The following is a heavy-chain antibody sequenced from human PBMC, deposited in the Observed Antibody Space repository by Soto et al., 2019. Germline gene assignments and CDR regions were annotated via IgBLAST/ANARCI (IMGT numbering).Heavy chain of an antibody. D-gene: IGHD6-6*01. Sequence: QVQLQQWGAGLLKPSETLSLTCAVYGGSFSGYYWSWIRQPPGKGLEWIGEINHGGSTNYNPSLKSRVTVSVDTAKNQFSLKRSSVTAADTAVYYCARGGVYSSSPNYYYYYYMDVWGKGTTVTVSS. CDR1: GGSFSGYY. CDR2: INHGGST. V-gene: IGHV4-34*01. J-gene: IGHJ6*03. CDR3: ARGGVYSSSPNYYYYYYMDV.